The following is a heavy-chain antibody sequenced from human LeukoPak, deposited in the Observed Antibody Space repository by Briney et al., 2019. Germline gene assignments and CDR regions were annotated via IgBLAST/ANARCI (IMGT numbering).Heavy chain of an antibody. CDR1: GFAFSSQA. CDR2: ISDSGSIT. CDR3: AKDARRTSGWYFFDY. D-gene: IGHD6-19*01. V-gene: IGHV3-23*01. Sequence: GGSLRLSCAASGFAFSSQAMGWVREAPGKGLEWVSVISDSGSITYYADSVKGRFTISRDNSKNTLFLQMNSLRAEDTAVYYCAKDARRTSGWYFFDYWGQGTLVTVSS. J-gene: IGHJ4*02.